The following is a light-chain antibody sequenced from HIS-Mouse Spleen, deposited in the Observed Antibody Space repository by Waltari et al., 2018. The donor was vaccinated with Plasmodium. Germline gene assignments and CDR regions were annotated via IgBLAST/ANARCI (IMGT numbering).Light chain of an antibody. CDR2: DNN. CDR1: RPNLANNY. J-gene: IGLJ2*01. V-gene: IGLV1-51*01. CDR3: GTWDSSLSAGVV. Sequence: QSVLTQPPSVSAAPGQKVTISCPGSRPNLANNYVSWYQQLPGTAPKLLIYDNNKRPSGIPYRFSGSKSGTSATLGITGLQTGDEADYYCGTWDSSLSAGVVFGGGTKLTVL.